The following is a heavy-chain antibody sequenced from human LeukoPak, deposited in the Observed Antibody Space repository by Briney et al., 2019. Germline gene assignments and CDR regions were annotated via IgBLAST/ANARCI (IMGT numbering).Heavy chain of an antibody. CDR1: GFTFSSYA. CDR3: ARVGQQLVLAHQYYYNGMDV. D-gene: IGHD6-13*01. J-gene: IGHJ6*02. CDR2: ISYDGSNK. Sequence: GRSLRLSCAASGFTFSSYAMHWVRQAPGKGLEWVAVISYDGSNKYYADSVKGRFTISRDNSKNTLYLQMNSLRAEDTAVYYCARVGQQLVLAHQYYYNGMDVWGQGTTVTVSS. V-gene: IGHV3-30-3*01.